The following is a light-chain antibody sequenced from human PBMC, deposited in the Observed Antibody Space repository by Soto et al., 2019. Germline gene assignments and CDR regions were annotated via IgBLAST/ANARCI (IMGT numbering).Light chain of an antibody. CDR2: GNS. CDR1: SYNIGAGYD. CDR3: QSYDSSLSGSVV. V-gene: IGLV1-40*01. Sequence: QSVLTKPPSVSGAPGQRVTISCTGSSYNIGAGYDVHWYQQLPGTAPKLLIYGNSNRPSGVPDRFSGSKSGTSASLAITGLQAEDEADYYCQSYDSSLSGSVVFGGGTQLTVL. J-gene: IGLJ2*01.